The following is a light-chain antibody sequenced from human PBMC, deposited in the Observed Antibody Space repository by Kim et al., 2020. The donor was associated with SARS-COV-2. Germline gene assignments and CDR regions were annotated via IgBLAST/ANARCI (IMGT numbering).Light chain of an antibody. Sequence: DFQMTQSPSSLSASVGDKVTITCRASQGIRTYLAWYQQKPGKVPQLLIYAASALQSGVPSRFSGSGSGTDFTLTISNLQPEDVATYFCQKYNCDPWTFGQGTKVDIK. CDR3: QKYNCDPWT. J-gene: IGKJ1*01. V-gene: IGKV1-27*01. CDR2: AAS. CDR1: QGIRTY.